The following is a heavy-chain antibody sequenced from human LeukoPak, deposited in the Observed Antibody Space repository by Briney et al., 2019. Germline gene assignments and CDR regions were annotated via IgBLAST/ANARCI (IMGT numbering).Heavy chain of an antibody. J-gene: IGHJ5*02. V-gene: IGHV3-7*01. D-gene: IGHD3-10*01. Sequence: PGESLRLSCTASGFTFSNFWMGWVRQAPGKGLEWVANIKQDETEKFYLGSVKGRFTVSRDNSKNTLYLQMNSLRAEDTAVYYCAKHYGSGTYYLPPWFDPWGQGALVTVSS. CDR2: IKQDETEK. CDR1: GFTFSNFW. CDR3: AKHYGSGTYYLPPWFDP.